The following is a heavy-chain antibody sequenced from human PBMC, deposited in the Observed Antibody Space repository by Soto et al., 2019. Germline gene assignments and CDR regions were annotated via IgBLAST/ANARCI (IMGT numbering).Heavy chain of an antibody. D-gene: IGHD2-15*01. CDR3: ARRDSGGFYRFFDS. J-gene: IGHJ4*02. CDR1: GGSLSTDP. Sequence: SVKVSCKASGGSLSTDPISWVRQAPGQGLEWMGGTGSGTGPGNHAQKFQGRLTVTADKSTSTVYMELTNLSSEDTAVYYCARRDSGGFYRFFDSWGQGTLVTVSS. CDR2: TGSGTGPG. V-gene: IGHV1-69*06.